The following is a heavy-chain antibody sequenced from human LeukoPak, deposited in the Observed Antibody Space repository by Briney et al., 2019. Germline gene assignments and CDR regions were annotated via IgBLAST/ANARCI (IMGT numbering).Heavy chain of an antibody. V-gene: IGHV3-48*03. J-gene: IGHJ4*02. CDR3: ARYIGNYFDY. CDR1: GFTFSSYE. D-gene: IGHD1-14*01. CDR2: ISSSGSTI. Sequence: PGGSLRLSCAASGFTFSSYEMNWVRQAPGKGLEWVSYISSSGSTIYYADSVKGRFTISRDNAKNSLYLQMNSLRAEDTAVYYCARYIGNYFDYWGQGTLVTVSS.